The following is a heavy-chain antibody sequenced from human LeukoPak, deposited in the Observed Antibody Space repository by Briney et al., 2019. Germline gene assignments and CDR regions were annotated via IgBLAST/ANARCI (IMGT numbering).Heavy chain of an antibody. Sequence: GGSLRLSCAASGFPFSSYGMHWVRQAPGKGLESVAVIWHDASNTYYVDSVRGRFTISRDNSKNMLYLQLNSLRAEDTAVYYSARAGPQGFGVDVWGQGTTVIVSS. V-gene: IGHV3-33*01. CDR2: IWHDASNT. J-gene: IGHJ6*02. CDR1: GFPFSSYG. CDR3: ARAGPQGFGVDV.